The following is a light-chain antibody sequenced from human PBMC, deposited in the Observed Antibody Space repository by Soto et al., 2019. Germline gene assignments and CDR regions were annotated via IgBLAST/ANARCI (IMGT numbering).Light chain of an antibody. J-gene: IGLJ2*01. CDR3: ASWDDSQHAQL. Sequence: QAVVTQPPSVSAAPGQRVAISCSGGGSNLANHVATWYQQLPGKAPKLLLYYDGVLASGVSDRFSGSRSVTSASLAISGLQSEDEATYYCASWDDSQHAQLFGGGTKLTVL. V-gene: IGLV1-36*01. CDR1: GSNLANHV. CDR2: YDG.